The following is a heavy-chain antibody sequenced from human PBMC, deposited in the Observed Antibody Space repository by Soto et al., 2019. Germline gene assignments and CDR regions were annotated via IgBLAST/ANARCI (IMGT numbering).Heavy chain of an antibody. J-gene: IGHJ6*02. CDR2: ITAGNDNT. Sequence: QVQLVQSGAQVKTPGASVKVSCKASGYTFISFSIHWLRQAPGQRPEWMGWITAGNDNTYFSQKFQGRVTITRDTAANTVYMEVSSLRSEDTAVYYCARGRGYSVGSNGVDVWGQGATGIVAS. D-gene: IGHD5-18*01. CDR1: GYTFISFS. V-gene: IGHV1-3*01. CDR3: ARGRGYSVGSNGVDV.